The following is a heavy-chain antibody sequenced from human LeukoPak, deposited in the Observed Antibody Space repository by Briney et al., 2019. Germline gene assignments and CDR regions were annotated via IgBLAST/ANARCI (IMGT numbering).Heavy chain of an antibody. J-gene: IGHJ5*02. V-gene: IGHV1-46*01. CDR2: INPSGGRT. CDR1: GYTFARYY. CDR3: ARGGYYDSSGSFDP. Sequence: ASVKVSCKASGYTFARYYIHWVRQAPGQGLEWMGIINPSGGRTRYAQKFQGRVTMTRDTSTSTVYMELSSLRSDDTAVYYCARGGYYDSSGSFDPWGQGTLVTVSS. D-gene: IGHD3-22*01.